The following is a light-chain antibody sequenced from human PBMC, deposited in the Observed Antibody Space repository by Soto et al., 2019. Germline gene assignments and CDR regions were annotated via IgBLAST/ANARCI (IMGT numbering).Light chain of an antibody. Sequence: EIVMTQSPGTVSVFPGETVTLSCRARQSVGSNLAWYQQTPGQAPRVVIYDASTRATVIPARFSGSGSGTEFTLTISSLQSEDFAVYYCQQYDTWPLTFGGGTKVDI. CDR3: QQYDTWPLT. CDR2: DAS. CDR1: QSVGSN. J-gene: IGKJ4*01. V-gene: IGKV3-15*01.